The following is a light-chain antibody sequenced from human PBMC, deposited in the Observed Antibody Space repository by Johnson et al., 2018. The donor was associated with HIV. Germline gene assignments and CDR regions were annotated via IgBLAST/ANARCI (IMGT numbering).Light chain of an antibody. CDR1: SSNIGNNY. V-gene: IGLV1-51*02. J-gene: IGLJ1*01. Sequence: SVLTQPPSVSAAPGQKVTISCSGSSSNIGNNYVSWYQQLPGTAPKLLIYENNKRPSGIPDRFSGSKSGTSATLGITGLQTGDEADYYCGTWDSSLSAYVFGTGTKVTFL. CDR3: GTWDSSLSAYV. CDR2: ENN.